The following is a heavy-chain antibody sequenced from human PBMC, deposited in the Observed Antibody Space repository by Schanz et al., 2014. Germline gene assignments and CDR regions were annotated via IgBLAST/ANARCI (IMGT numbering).Heavy chain of an antibody. V-gene: IGHV3-21*02. D-gene: IGHD6-19*01. CDR2: ISSTSTYL. J-gene: IGHJ4*02. Sequence: EVRLVESGGGLVKPGGSLRLSCAASGFTFSSYSMSWVRQAPGKGLGWVSFISSTSTYLYYADSVKGRFTISRDSARNSLYLQMSSLRAEDTAVYYCARKTDSSGTGDYWGQGTLVTVSS. CDR3: ARKTDSSGTGDY. CDR1: GFTFSSYS.